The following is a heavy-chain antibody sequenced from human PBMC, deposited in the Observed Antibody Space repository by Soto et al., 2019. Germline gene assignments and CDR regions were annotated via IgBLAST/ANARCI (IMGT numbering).Heavy chain of an antibody. Sequence: EVKLVESGGGLVQPGGSLRLSCAASGFTFSNYWMYWVRQAPGKGLVWVSRINSDGSVSSYADSVKGRLTISRDNVKNTLYLQMHSLRVEDTAVYYCARGDCVGGTCYSLAGSFYYYMDVWGKGTTVTVFS. CDR2: INSDGSVS. CDR1: GFTFSNYW. V-gene: IGHV3-74*01. CDR3: ARGDCVGGTCYSLAGSFYYYMDV. D-gene: IGHD2-15*01. J-gene: IGHJ6*03.